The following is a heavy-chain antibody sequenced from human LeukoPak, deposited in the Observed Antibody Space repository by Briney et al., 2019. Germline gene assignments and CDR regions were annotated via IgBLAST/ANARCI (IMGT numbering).Heavy chain of an antibody. J-gene: IGHJ4*02. CDR1: GGSISTYY. V-gene: IGHV4-59*08. D-gene: IGHD3-10*01. Sequence: SETLSLTCTVSGGSISTYYWNWIRQSPDKGLEWIGNIYYSGSTNYNPSLKSRVTMSVDTSKNQFSLKVSPVTAADTAVYYCARRGLGSSYFDHWGQGTLVTVSS. CDR3: ARRGLGSSYFDH. CDR2: IYYSGST.